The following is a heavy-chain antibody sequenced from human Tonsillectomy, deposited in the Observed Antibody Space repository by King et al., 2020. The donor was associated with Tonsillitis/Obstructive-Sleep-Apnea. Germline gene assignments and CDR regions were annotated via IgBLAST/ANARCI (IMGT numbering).Heavy chain of an antibody. CDR2: INTNTGNP. V-gene: IGHV7-4-1*02. Sequence: GQLVQSGSELKEPGASVKVSCKASGYSLTNYPMSWVRQAPGQGLEWMGWINTNTGNPTYAQGFTGRFVFSLDTSVSSTYLQISSLKAEDTAVYYCARASPGIEVPVADFDYWGQGTLVIVSS. CDR3: ARASPGIEVPVADFDY. D-gene: IGHD6-13*01. CDR1: GYSLTNYP. J-gene: IGHJ4*02.